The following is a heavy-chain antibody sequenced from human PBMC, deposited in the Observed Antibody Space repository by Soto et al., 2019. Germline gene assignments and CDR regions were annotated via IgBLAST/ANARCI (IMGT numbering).Heavy chain of an antibody. CDR2: IIPIFGTT. V-gene: IGHV1-69*06. CDR1: GGTFSSYA. CDR3: ARESIGYYYDSSGPDAFDI. Sequence: SVKVSCKASGGTFSSYAISWVRQAPGQGLEWMGGIIPIFGTTNYAQKFQGRVTITADKSTSTAYMELSSLRSEDTAVYYCARESIGYYYDSSGPDAFDIWGQGTMVTVSS. J-gene: IGHJ3*02. D-gene: IGHD3-22*01.